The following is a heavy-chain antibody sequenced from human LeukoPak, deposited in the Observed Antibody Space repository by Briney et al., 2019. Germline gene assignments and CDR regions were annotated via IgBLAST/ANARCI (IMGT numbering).Heavy chain of an antibody. CDR2: IWYDGSNK. V-gene: IGHV3-33*01. Sequence: GGSLRLSCAPSGFSFSSYAMHWVRQAPGKGLEWVAVIWYDGSNKYYADSVKGRFTISRDNSKSTVYLHMNGLRAEDTAVYSCARGARQYGGTLDYWGQGTLVTVSS. D-gene: IGHD4-23*01. CDR1: GFSFSSYA. J-gene: IGHJ4*02. CDR3: ARGARQYGGTLDY.